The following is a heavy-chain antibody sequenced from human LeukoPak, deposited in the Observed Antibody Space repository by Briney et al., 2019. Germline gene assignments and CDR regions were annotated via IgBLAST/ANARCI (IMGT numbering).Heavy chain of an antibody. J-gene: IGHJ4*02. CDR3: AKDRLGGPYFFHY. CDR2: IGGTGVRA. CDR1: GFTFSSYA. Sequence: GGSLRLSCASSGFTFSSYAMSWVRQAPGKGLEWVSTIGGTGVRAYYADSVKGRFTISRDNSKNTLYLQINSLRAEDTAVYFCAKDRLGGPYFFHYWGQGTLVTVSS. V-gene: IGHV3-23*01. D-gene: IGHD3-16*01.